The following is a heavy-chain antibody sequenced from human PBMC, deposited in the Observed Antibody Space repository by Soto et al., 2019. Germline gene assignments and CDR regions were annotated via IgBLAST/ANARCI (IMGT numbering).Heavy chain of an antibody. D-gene: IGHD2-2*02. V-gene: IGHV1-69*01. CDR1: GGTFSSYA. CDR3: AAGPNGSTSCHTWATYFDY. CDR2: IIPIFGTA. Sequence: QVQLVQSGAEVKKPGSSVKVSCKASGGTFSSYAISWVRQAPGQGLEWMGGIIPIFGTANYAQKFQGRVTMTADEATSTADKAPSRLSTEDTGLYYWAAGPNGSTSCHTWATYFDYWGQGTLVTVSS. J-gene: IGHJ4*02.